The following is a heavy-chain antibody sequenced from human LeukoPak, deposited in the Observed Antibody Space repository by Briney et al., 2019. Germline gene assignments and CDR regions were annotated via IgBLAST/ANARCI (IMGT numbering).Heavy chain of an antibody. J-gene: IGHJ5*02. CDR1: GYTFTSYG. V-gene: IGHV1-18*01. CDR3: TRGYSSPSWFDP. CDR2: ISAYNGNT. D-gene: IGHD6-13*01. Sequence: ASVTVSCKASGYTFTSYGISWVRQAPGQGREWMGWISAYNGNTNYAQKLQGRVTMAPDTSTSTAYMELRSMTSDDTAVYYCTRGYSSPSWFDPWGQGTLVSVSS.